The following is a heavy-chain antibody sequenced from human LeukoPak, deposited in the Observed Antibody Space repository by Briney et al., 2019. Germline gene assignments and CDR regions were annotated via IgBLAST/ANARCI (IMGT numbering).Heavy chain of an antibody. CDR3: AKDYVDVLGTMLS. D-gene: IGHD5-12*01. V-gene: IGHV3-7*03. Sequence: PGGSLRLSCAASGFTFATSWMTWIRRAPGSGLEWVANINPDGSVKNHLDSVKGRFTISRDNAENSLYLQMNSLRADDTAVYYCAKDYVDVLGTMLSWGQGTLVTVSS. CDR2: INPDGSVK. CDR1: GFTFATSW. J-gene: IGHJ4*02.